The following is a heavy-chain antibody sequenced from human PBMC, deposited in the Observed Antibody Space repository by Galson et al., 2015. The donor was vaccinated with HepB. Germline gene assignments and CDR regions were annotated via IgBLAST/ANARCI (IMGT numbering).Heavy chain of an antibody. CDR3: ARDSDHFDY. V-gene: IGHV1-3*01. Sequence: QSGAEVKKPGESLKISCKASGYTFTTYVLHWVRQAPGQRLEWMGWINPANGITIQSQKFQGRVTITRDTSASTAYMELDSLMSEDTAVYYCARDSDHFDYWGQRTLVTVSS. CDR2: INPANGIT. J-gene: IGHJ4*02. D-gene: IGHD2-21*02. CDR1: GYTFTTYV.